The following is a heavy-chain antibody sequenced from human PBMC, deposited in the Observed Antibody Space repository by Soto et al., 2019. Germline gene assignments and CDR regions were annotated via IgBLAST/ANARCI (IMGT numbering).Heavy chain of an antibody. D-gene: IGHD1-7*01. CDR1: GFTFSSSA. Sequence: GGSLRLSCAASGFTFSSSAMSWVRQAPGKGLEWVSAISGRGGTTYYVDSVKGRFTISRDNSKNTLYLQMNSLRAEDTAVYYCARDYNWDLTSPWFDPWGQGTLVTVSS. J-gene: IGHJ5*02. CDR2: ISGRGGTT. V-gene: IGHV3-23*01. CDR3: ARDYNWDLTSPWFDP.